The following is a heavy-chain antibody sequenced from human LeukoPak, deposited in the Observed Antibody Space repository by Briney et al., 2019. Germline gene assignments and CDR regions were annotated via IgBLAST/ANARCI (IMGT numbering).Heavy chain of an antibody. J-gene: IGHJ4*02. Sequence: SETLPLTCTVSGGSISSYYWSWIRQPPGKGLEWIGYIYYSGSTNYNPSLKSRVTISVDTSKNQFSLKLSSVTAADTAVYYCARGTSWTEFDYWGQGTLVTVSS. CDR1: GGSISSYY. CDR2: IYYSGST. D-gene: IGHD1-1*01. CDR3: ARGTSWTEFDY. V-gene: IGHV4-59*01.